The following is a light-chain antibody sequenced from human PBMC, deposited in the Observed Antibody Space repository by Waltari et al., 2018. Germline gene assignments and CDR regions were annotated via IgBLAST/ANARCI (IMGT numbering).Light chain of an antibody. CDR1: SSDVGGYNY. CDR2: DVS. Sequence: QSALTQPASVSGSPGQSIPISCTGTSSDVGGYNYVSWYQQHPGKAPKLMIYDVSKRPSGVSNRFSGSKSGNTASLTISGLQAEDEADYYCSSYTSSSTPWVFGTGTKVTVL. CDR3: SSYTSSSTPWV. J-gene: IGLJ1*01. V-gene: IGLV2-14*01.